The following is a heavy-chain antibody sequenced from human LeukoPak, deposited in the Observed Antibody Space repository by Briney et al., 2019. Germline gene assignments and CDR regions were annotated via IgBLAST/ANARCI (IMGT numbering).Heavy chain of an antibody. D-gene: IGHD3-3*01. CDR3: ARVGVRFLAFDP. Sequence: SETLSLTCTVSGGSISSYYWSWIRQPPGKGLEWIGYIYYSGSTNYNPSLKSRVTISVDTSKNQFSLKLSSVTAADTAVYYCARVGVRFLAFDPWGQGTLVTVSS. J-gene: IGHJ5*02. CDR1: GGSISSYY. CDR2: IYYSGST. V-gene: IGHV4-59*01.